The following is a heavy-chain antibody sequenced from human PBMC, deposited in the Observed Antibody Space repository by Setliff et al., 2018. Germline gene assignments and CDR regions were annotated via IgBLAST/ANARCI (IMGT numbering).Heavy chain of an antibody. CDR2: IVTYNDDT. J-gene: IGHJ4*02. CDR3: ARETYYYGSGSYYTPFVDY. CDR1: GYPFTSYG. Sequence: ASVKVSCKASGYPFTSYGVNWVRQAPGQGLEWMGRIVTYNDDTYYPRKFQGRVTMTTDTSTSTAYMELRSLRSDETAVYYCARETYYYGSGSYYTPFVDYWGQGTLVTVSS. D-gene: IGHD3-10*01. V-gene: IGHV1-18*04.